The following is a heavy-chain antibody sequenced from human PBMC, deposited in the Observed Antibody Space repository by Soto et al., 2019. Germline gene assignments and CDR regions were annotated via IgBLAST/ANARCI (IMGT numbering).Heavy chain of an antibody. V-gene: IGHV1-69*12. J-gene: IGHJ6*02. CDR2: IATIFGTT. CDR3: ARVAAVAGIHNYHGLDV. CDR1: GGTFSNYA. D-gene: IGHD6-19*01. Sequence: QVQLVQSGAEVKRPGSSVKVSCKASGGTFSNYAIDWVRQAPGQGLEWMGGIATIFGTTYYTHKFQGRASIIADDSTSSAYWELSSLSSEDTAIYYCARVAAVAGIHNYHGLDVWGQGTAVSVSS.